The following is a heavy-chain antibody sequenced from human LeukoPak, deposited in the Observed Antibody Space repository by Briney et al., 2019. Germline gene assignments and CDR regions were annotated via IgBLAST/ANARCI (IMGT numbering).Heavy chain of an antibody. CDR3: ARMVRGVVLGPNYYPYHMDV. CDR2: IYYGGST. J-gene: IGHJ6*03. CDR1: GGSISSHLYF. D-gene: IGHD3-10*01. Sequence: SETLSLTCTVSGGSISSHLYFWAWIRQPPGKGLEWIGRIYYGGSTYYNPSLKRRVTISVDTPKDDFSLKLASVTAADTAMYYCARMVRGVVLGPNYYPYHMDVWGTGTTVSVSS. V-gene: IGHV4-39*02.